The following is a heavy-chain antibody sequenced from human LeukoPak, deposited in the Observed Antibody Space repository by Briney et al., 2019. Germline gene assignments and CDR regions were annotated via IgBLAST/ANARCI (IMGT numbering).Heavy chain of an antibody. V-gene: IGHV3-9*01. CDR3: AKDVDSSSWYYFDY. Sequence: GGSLRLSCAASGFSFDDYAMHWVRPAPGKGLEWVSGISWKGANIDYADSVKGRFTISRDNAKNSLYLQMKSLRAEGTAFYYCAKDVDSSSWYYFDYWGQGTLVTVSS. D-gene: IGHD6-13*01. J-gene: IGHJ4*02. CDR2: ISWKGANI. CDR1: GFSFDDYA.